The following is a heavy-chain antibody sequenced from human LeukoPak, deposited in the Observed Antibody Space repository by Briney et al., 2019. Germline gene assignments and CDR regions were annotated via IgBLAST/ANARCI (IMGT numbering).Heavy chain of an antibody. V-gene: IGHV5-51*01. CDR1: GYSFTSYW. D-gene: IGHD5-18*01. Sequence: GEWLKISCKGSGYSFTSYWIGWVRQMPGKGLEWMGIIYPGDSDTRYSPSFQGQVTISADKSISTAYLQWSSLKASDTAMYYCARVDTAMVTTRGYFDYWGQGTLVTVSS. CDR2: IYPGDSDT. J-gene: IGHJ4*02. CDR3: ARVDTAMVTTRGYFDY.